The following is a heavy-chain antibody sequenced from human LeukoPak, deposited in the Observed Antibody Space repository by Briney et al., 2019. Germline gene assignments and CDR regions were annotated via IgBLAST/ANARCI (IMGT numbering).Heavy chain of an antibody. J-gene: IGHJ6*03. CDR2: IDNDAYSS. D-gene: IGHD1-1*01. CDR1: GFPFRSYW. Sequence: GGSLRLSCAASGFPFRSYWMHWVRQAPGKGLVWVARIDNDAYSSVYADSVKGRFTISRDNAKNSLYLQMNSLRVEDTAIYYCARDPYNGAYSEGYYYYYMDVWGKGTTVTVSS. CDR3: ARDPYNGAYSEGYYYYYMDV. V-gene: IGHV3-74*01.